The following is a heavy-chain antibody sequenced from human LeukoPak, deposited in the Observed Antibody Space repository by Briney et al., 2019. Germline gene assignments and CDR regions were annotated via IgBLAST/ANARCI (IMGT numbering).Heavy chain of an antibody. CDR3: ARGGITGTRNYYYYYMDV. J-gene: IGHJ6*03. CDR2: IIPIFGTA. CDR1: GYTFTSYY. V-gene: IGHV1-69*05. D-gene: IGHD1-7*01. Sequence: GASVKVSCKASGYTFTSYYMHWVRQAPGQGLEWMGGIIPIFGTANYAQKFQGRVTITTDESTSTAYMELSSLRSEDTAVYYCARGGITGTRNYYYYYMDVWGKGTTVTVSS.